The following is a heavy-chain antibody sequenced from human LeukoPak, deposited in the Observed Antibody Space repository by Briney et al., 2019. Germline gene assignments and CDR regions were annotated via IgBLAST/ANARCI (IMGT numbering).Heavy chain of an antibody. D-gene: IGHD4-17*01. CDR2: ISGSGGST. V-gene: IGHV3-23*01. J-gene: IGHJ4*02. Sequence: PGGSLRLSCAASGFAFSSFAMGWVRQAPGKGLEWVWGISGSGGSTYYADSVKGRFTISRDNSKNTLHLQMNSLRAEDTALYYCAREKYGDHFDYWGQGTLVTVSS. CDR1: GFAFSSFA. CDR3: AREKYGDHFDY.